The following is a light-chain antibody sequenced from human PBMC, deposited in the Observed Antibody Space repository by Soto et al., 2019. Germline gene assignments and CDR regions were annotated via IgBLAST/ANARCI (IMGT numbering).Light chain of an antibody. CDR2: DVS. CDR3: SSYTSSSTLV. CDR1: TSDVGGYNY. V-gene: IGLV2-14*01. J-gene: IGLJ2*01. Sequence: QSVLTQPASVSGSPGQWITISRTGTTSDVGGYNYVSWYQQHPGKAPKLMIYDVSNRPSGVSNRFSGSKSGNTASLTISGLQAEDEADYYCSSYTSSSTLVFGGGTKLTVL.